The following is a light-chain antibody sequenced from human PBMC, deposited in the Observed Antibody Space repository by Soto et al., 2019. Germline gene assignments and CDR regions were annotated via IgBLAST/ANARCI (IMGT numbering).Light chain of an antibody. Sequence: DIQLTQSPSFLSASVGDRVTITCRASQGISSYLAWYQQKPGKAPKLLIYAASTLHSGLPSRFSGSGSGTEFTLTINSLQPEDFATYYCQQLNSFPLTFGGGTKVDIK. CDR1: QGISSY. V-gene: IGKV1-9*01. J-gene: IGKJ4*01. CDR3: QQLNSFPLT. CDR2: AAS.